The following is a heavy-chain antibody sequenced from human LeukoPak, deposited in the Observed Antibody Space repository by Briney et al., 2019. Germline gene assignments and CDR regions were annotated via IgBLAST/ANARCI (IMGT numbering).Heavy chain of an antibody. CDR2: IYYSGST. CDR3: ARARWITMIGEYYFDY. V-gene: IGHV4-39*01. CDR1: GGSISSSSYY. Sequence: SETLSLTCTVSGGSISSSSYYWGWTRQPRGKGQEWIGSIYYSGSTYYNPSPKSRVTISVDTSKNQFSLKLSSVTAADTAVYYCARARWITMIGEYYFDYWGQGTLVTVSS. J-gene: IGHJ4*02. D-gene: IGHD3-22*01.